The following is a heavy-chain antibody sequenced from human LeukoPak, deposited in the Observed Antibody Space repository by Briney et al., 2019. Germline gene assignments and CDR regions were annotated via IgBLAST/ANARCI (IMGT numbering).Heavy chain of an antibody. D-gene: IGHD3-16*02. V-gene: IGHV3-48*01. CDR2: ISSSSSTI. CDR3: ASTSMITFGGVIVFHYDYYMDV. Sequence: PGGSLRLSCAASGFTFSSYSMNWVRQAPGKGLEWVPYISSSSSTIYYADSVKGRFTISRDNAKNSLYLQMNSLRAEDTAVYYCASTSMITFGGVIVFHYDYYMDVWGRGTTVTVSS. CDR1: GFTFSSYS. J-gene: IGHJ6*03.